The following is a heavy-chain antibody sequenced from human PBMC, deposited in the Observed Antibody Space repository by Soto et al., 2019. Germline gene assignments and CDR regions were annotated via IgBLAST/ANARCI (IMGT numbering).Heavy chain of an antibody. CDR1: GGSISSSSYY. V-gene: IGHV4-39*01. J-gene: IGHJ4*02. Sequence: SSETLSLTCTVSGGSISSSSYYWGWIRQPPGKGLEWIGSIYYSGSTYYNPSLKSRVTISVDTSKNQFSLKLSSVTAADTAVYYCARLTVTGDLDYWGQGTLVTVSS. CDR2: IYYSGST. CDR3: ARLTVTGDLDY. D-gene: IGHD7-27*01.